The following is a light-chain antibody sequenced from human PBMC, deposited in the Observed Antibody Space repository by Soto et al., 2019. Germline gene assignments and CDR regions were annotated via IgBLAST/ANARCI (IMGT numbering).Light chain of an antibody. Sequence: DIQMTQSPSTLSASVGDRVTITCRGSQSISSWLAWYQQKPGKAPKLLIYKASSLESGVPSRFSGSGSGTEFTLTISSLQPEDFATYFCQQLTDYPITFGGGTKVDIK. J-gene: IGKJ4*01. CDR3: QQLTDYPIT. CDR1: QSISSW. CDR2: KAS. V-gene: IGKV1-5*03.